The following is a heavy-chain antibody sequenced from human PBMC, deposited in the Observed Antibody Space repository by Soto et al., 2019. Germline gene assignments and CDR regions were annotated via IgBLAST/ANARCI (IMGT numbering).Heavy chain of an antibody. V-gene: IGHV3-43*01. Sequence: GGSLRLSCAASGFTFNAYTIHWLRQPPGKGLEWVSLINWNGDTTYYADSVRGRFTVSRDNSKNSLYLQMDNLRTEDTALYYCAKEYSTIYFDYWGPGTLVTVSS. D-gene: IGHD2-8*01. CDR2: INWNGDTT. J-gene: IGHJ4*02. CDR1: GFTFNAYT. CDR3: AKEYSTIYFDY.